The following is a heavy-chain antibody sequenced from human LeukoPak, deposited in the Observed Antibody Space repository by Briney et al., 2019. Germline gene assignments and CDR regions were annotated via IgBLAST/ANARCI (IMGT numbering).Heavy chain of an antibody. CDR2: IYYSGST. V-gene: IGHV4-34*01. J-gene: IGHJ4*02. Sequence: SETLSLTCAVYGGSFSGYYWSWIRQPPGKGLEWIGSIYYSGSTYYNPSLKSRVTISVDTSKNQFSLKLSSVTAADTAVYYCARLETGYSSGWYGGNEYYFDYWGQGTLVTVSS. CDR3: ARLETGYSSGWYGGNEYYFDY. CDR1: GGSFSGYY. D-gene: IGHD6-19*01.